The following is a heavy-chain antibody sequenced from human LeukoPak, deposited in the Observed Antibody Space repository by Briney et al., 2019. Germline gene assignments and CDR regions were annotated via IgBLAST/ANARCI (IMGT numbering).Heavy chain of an antibody. CDR1: GFTFTSYS. CDR3: AKDPSGYSSGWFTQYYFDY. Sequence: PGGSLRLYCAAAGFTFTSYSMNWLRQAQGHGLKWVSTISGSGGSTYYADSVKGRFTISRDNSKNTLYLQMNSLRAEDTAVYYCAKDPSGYSSGWFTQYYFDYWGQGTLVTVSS. V-gene: IGHV3-23*01. J-gene: IGHJ4*02. CDR2: ISGSGGST. D-gene: IGHD6-19*01.